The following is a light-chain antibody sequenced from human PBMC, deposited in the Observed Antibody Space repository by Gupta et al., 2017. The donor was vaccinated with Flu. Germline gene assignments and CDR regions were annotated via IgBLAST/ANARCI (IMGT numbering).Light chain of an antibody. J-gene: IGLJ3*02. CDR2: DDS. CDR3: QAWDSSSDRWV. V-gene: IGLV3-21*03. CDR1: NIGGQG. Sequence: GTTARITTVATNIGGQGVHGNRRNPGQPPVLVVYDDSDRPSGFPERFSGSKSGNTATLTISRVEAGDEADYYCQAWDSSSDRWVFGGGTKLTVL.